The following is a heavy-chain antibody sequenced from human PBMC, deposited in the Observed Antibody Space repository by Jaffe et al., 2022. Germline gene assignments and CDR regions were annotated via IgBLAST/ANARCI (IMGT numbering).Heavy chain of an antibody. CDR1: GFTFDDYA. J-gene: IGHJ4*02. CDR2: ISWNSGSI. V-gene: IGHV3-9*01. CDR3: AKDINLNDFWSGFDY. Sequence: EVQLVESGGGLVQPGRSLRLSCAASGFTFDDYAMHWVRQAPGKGLEWVSGISWNSGSIGYADSVKGRFTISRDNAKNSLYLQMNSLRAEDTALYYCAKDINLNDFWSGFDYWGQGTLVTVSS. D-gene: IGHD3-3*01.